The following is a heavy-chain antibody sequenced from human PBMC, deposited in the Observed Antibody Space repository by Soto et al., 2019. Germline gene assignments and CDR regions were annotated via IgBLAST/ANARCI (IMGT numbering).Heavy chain of an antibody. D-gene: IGHD5-18*01. Sequence: EVQLVESGGGLVKPGGSLRLSCAVSGVTLTNVWMNWVRQAPGKGPEWVGRIKSKTDGGTADYAAPVKGRFTISRDDSENTLYLQMNSLKTEDTAVYYCSHGYYQYFESWGQGTLVTVSS. CDR2: IKSKTDGGTA. CDR3: SHGYYQYFES. V-gene: IGHV3-15*07. CDR1: GVTLTNVW. J-gene: IGHJ4*02.